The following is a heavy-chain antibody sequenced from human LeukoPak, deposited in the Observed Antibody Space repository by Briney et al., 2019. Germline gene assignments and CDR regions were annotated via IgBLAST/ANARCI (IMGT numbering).Heavy chain of an antibody. V-gene: IGHV3-9*03. CDR3: AKAKGIAVAESFDY. Sequence: GGSLRLSCAASGFTFDDYAMHWVRQAPGKGLEWVSGISWNSGSIGYADSVEGRFTISRDNAKNSLYLQMNSLRAEDMALYYCAKAKGIAVAESFDYWGQGTLVTVSS. J-gene: IGHJ4*02. D-gene: IGHD6-19*01. CDR1: GFTFDDYA. CDR2: ISWNSGSI.